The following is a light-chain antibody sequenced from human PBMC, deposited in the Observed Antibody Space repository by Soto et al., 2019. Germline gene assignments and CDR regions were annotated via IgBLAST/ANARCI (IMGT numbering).Light chain of an antibody. Sequence: QSPVAQPPSASLSPGQSVTISCTGTSSDVGGYNYVSWYQQHPGKAPKLMIYEVSKRPSGVPDRFSGSKSGNTASLTVSGLQAEDEADYYCNSYVGNNNFVFGTGTKVTVL. CDR2: EVS. V-gene: IGLV2-8*01. CDR3: NSYVGNNNFV. CDR1: SSDVGGYNY. J-gene: IGLJ1*01.